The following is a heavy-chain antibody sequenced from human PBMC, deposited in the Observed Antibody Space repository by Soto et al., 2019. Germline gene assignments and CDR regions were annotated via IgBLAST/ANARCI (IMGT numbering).Heavy chain of an antibody. J-gene: IGHJ5*02. CDR3: ARHAYYYDSSGYINWFDP. CDR2: IIPIFGTA. Sequence: SVKVSCKASGGTFSSYAISWVRQAPGQGLEWMGGIIPIFGTANYAQKFQGRVTITADKSTSTAYMELSSLRSEDTAVYYCARHAYYYDSSGYINWFDPWGQGTLVTVSS. D-gene: IGHD3-22*01. V-gene: IGHV1-69*06. CDR1: GGTFSSYA.